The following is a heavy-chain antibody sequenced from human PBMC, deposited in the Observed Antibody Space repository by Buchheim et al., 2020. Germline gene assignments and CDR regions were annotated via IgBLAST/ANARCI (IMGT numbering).Heavy chain of an antibody. CDR1: GFTFSSYG. Sequence: QVQLVESGGGVVQPGRSLRLSCAASGFTFSSYGMHWVRQAPGKGLEWVAVISYDGSNKYYADSVKGRFTISRDNSKNTLYLQMNSLRAEDTAVYYCARAGRGVRGVMGAPYYGMDVWGQGTT. D-gene: IGHD3-10*01. CDR3: ARAGRGVRGVMGAPYYGMDV. V-gene: IGHV3-30*03. CDR2: ISYDGSNK. J-gene: IGHJ6*02.